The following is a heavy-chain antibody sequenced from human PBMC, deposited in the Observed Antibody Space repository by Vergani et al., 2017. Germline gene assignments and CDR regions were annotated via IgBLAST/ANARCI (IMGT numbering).Heavy chain of an antibody. CDR1: GDSISSGVYY. V-gene: IGHV4-31*03. Sequence: QVQLQESGPGLVKPSQTLSLTCSVSGDSISSGVYYWNWIRQHPRKGLEWIGYIYSTGSTHHNPSLRRRINMSVDTSKNQFSLKLNSVTAAETAMYYCARMGGYDEGDAFRIGYFDSWGPGILVTVSS. CDR3: ARMGGYDEGDAFRIGYFDS. J-gene: IGHJ4*02. CDR2: IYSTGST. D-gene: IGHD3-22*01.